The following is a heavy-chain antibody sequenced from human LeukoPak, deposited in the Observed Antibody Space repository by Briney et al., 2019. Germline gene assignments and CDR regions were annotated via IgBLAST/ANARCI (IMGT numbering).Heavy chain of an antibody. J-gene: IGHJ6*03. CDR2: INHSGST. D-gene: IGHD5-12*01. CDR1: GGSFSGYY. V-gene: IGHV4-34*01. CDR3: ARNGRIVATIRYYYYMDV. Sequence: SETLSLTCAVYGGSFSGYYWSWIRQPPGKGLEWIGEINHSGSTNYNPSLKSRVTISVDTSKNQFSLKLSSVTAADTAVYYCARNGRIVATIRYYYYMDVWAKGPRSPSP.